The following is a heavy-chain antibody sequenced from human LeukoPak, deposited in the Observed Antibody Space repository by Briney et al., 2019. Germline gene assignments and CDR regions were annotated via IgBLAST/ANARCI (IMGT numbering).Heavy chain of an antibody. J-gene: IGHJ3*02. CDR1: GGSFSGYY. Sequence: SETLSLTCAVYGGSFSGYYWSWIRQPPGKGLEWIGYIYYSGSTYYNPSLKSRVTISVDTSKNQFSLKLSSVTAADTAVYYCASQWLSAFDIWGQGTMVTVSS. D-gene: IGHD6-19*01. CDR2: IYYSGST. V-gene: IGHV4-34*09. CDR3: ASQWLSAFDI.